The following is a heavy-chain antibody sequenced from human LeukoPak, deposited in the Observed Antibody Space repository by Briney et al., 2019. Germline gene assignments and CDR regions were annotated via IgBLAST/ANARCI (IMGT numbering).Heavy chain of an antibody. CDR3: ARRIFQGSSGWYLFDY. CDR1: GFTFNTYA. V-gene: IGHV3-30-3*01. J-gene: IGHJ4*02. CDR2: ISSAGSTK. Sequence: GGSLRLSCAASGFTFNTYAMHWVRQAAGMGLEWVAVISSAGSTKYYADSVKGRFTVSRDNSENTLYLQMNSLRAEDTAVYYCARRIFQGSSGWYLFDYWGQGTLVTVSS. D-gene: IGHD6-19*01.